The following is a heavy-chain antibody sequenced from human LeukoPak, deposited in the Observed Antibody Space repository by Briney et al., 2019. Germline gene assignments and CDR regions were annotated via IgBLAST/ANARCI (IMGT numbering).Heavy chain of an antibody. J-gene: IGHJ4*02. Sequence: SETLSLTCTVSGYSISSGYYWGWIRQPPGKGLEWIGSIYHSGSTYYNPSLKSRVTISVDTSKNQFSLKLSSVTAADTAVYYCASLAGYYQDFDYWGQGTLVTVSS. V-gene: IGHV4-38-2*02. CDR1: GYSISSGYY. CDR2: IYHSGST. D-gene: IGHD3-9*01. CDR3: ASLAGYYQDFDY.